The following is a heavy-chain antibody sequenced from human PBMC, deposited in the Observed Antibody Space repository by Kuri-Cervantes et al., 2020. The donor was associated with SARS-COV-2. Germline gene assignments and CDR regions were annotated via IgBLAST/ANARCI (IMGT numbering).Heavy chain of an antibody. CDR3: ARDSSDSSGYLDY. CDR2: ISYDGSNK. J-gene: IGHJ4*02. Sequence: WAASGFTFSSYAMHWVRQAPGKGLEWVAVISYDGSNKYYADSVKGRFTISRDNSKNTLYLQMNSLRAEDTAVYYCARDSSDSSGYLDYWGQGTLVTVSS. D-gene: IGHD3-22*01. CDR1: GFTFSSYA. V-gene: IGHV3-30-3*01.